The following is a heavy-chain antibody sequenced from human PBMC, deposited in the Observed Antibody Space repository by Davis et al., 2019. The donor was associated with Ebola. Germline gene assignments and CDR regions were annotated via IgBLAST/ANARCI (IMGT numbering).Heavy chain of an antibody. Sequence: AASVKVSCKASGYISSTYAVNWVRQAPGQGLEWMGWINTNTGNPTYAQGFTGRFVFSLDSSVSTIYLQISSLKAEDTAVYYCARDGEDGTGLSPFDYWGQGTLVTVSS. CDR1: GYISSTYA. V-gene: IGHV7-4-1*02. CDR3: ARDGEDGTGLSPFDY. CDR2: INTNTGNP. D-gene: IGHD1-7*01. J-gene: IGHJ4*02.